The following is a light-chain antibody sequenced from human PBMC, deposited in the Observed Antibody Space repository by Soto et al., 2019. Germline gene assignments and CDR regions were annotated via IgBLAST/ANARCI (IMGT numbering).Light chain of an antibody. CDR2: GAS. Sequence: EIVLTQSPGTLSLSPGERATLSCRASQSVSSAFLAWYLQKPGQAPRLLIYGASSRATGIPDRFSGSGSETDFTLTISRLEPEDFAVYYCQQYGSSPYTFGQGTKLEIK. CDR1: QSVSSAF. V-gene: IGKV3-20*01. CDR3: QQYGSSPYT. J-gene: IGKJ2*01.